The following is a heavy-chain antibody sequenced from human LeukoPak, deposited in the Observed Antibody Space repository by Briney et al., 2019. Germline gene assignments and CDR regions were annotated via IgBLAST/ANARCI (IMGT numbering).Heavy chain of an antibody. CDR2: INPNSGGT. CDR1: GYTFTGYY. CDR3: ARALVVVAASPTNWFDP. D-gene: IGHD2-15*01. Sequence: ASVKVSCKASGYTFTGYYMHWVRQAPGQGLEWMGWINPNSGGTNYAQKFQGRVTMTRDTSISTAYMELSRLRSEDTAVYYCARALVVVAASPTNWFDPWGQGTLVTVSS. J-gene: IGHJ5*02. V-gene: IGHV1-2*02.